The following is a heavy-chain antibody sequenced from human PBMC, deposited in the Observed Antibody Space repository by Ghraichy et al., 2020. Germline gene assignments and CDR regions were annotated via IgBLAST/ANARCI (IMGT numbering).Heavy chain of an antibody. D-gene: IGHD2-2*02. Sequence: ASVKVSCKASGYTFTNYGVNWVRQAPGQGLEWLGWISAYNGNTNYAQSVQGRVTMTTDTSTTTAYMEVRSLRSDDTAVYYCARGRSGYTEIDFDYWGQGTLVTVSS. J-gene: IGHJ4*02. CDR1: GYTFTNYG. CDR3: ARGRSGYTEIDFDY. CDR2: ISAYNGNT. V-gene: IGHV1-18*01.